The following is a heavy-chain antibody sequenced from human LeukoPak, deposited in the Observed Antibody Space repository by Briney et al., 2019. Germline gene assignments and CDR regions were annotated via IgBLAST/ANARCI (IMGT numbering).Heavy chain of an antibody. D-gene: IGHD6-19*01. V-gene: IGHV1-2*02. J-gene: IGHJ3*02. Sequence: GASVKVSCKASGYTFTGYYMHWVRQAPGQGLEWMGWINPNSGGTNYAQKFQGRVTMTRDTSISTAYMELSRLRSDDTAVYYCARGIAVAAHDAFDIWGQGTMVTVSS. CDR2: INPNSGGT. CDR3: ARGIAVAAHDAFDI. CDR1: GYTFTGYY.